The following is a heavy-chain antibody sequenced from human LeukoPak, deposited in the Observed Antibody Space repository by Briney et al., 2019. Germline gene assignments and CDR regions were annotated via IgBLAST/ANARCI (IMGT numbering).Heavy chain of an antibody. Sequence: ASVKVSCKASGYTFTSYAMHWVRQAPGQRLEWMGWINAGNGNTKYSQKFQGRATITRDTSASTAYMELSSLRSEDTAVYYCARDGLRGTTEPNYFDFLGQGTLVTVSS. J-gene: IGHJ4*02. V-gene: IGHV1-3*01. CDR1: GYTFTSYA. CDR3: ARDGLRGTTEPNYFDF. D-gene: IGHD3-10*01. CDR2: INAGNGNT.